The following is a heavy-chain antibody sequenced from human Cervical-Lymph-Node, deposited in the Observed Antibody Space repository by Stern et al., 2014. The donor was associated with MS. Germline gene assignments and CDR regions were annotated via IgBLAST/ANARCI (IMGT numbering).Heavy chain of an antibody. V-gene: IGHV2-5*02. CDR3: ARNRNYYDRSDLFDY. CDR1: GFSLSTSGVG. J-gene: IGHJ4*02. CDR2: IYWDDDK. Sequence: ESGPTLVKPTQTLTLTCTFSGFSLSTSGVGVGWIRQPPGKALEGLALIYWDDDKRYSPSLKSRLTITKDTSKTQVVLTMTNMDPVDTATYYCARNRNYYDRSDLFDYWGQGTLVTVSS. D-gene: IGHD3-22*01.